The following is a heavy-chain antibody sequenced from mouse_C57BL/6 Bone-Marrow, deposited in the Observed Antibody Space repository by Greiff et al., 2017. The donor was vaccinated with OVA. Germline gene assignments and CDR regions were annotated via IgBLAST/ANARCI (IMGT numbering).Heavy chain of an antibody. CDR3: ARHGNYSNIYAMDY. CDR2: ISNGGGST. V-gene: IGHV5-12*01. CDR1: GFTFSSYG. J-gene: IGHJ4*01. D-gene: IGHD2-5*01. Sequence: EVQLVESGGDLVKPGGSLKLSCAASGFTFSSYGMYWVRQTPEKRLEWVAYISNGGGSTYYPDTVKGRFTISRDNAKNTLYLQMSRLKSEDTAMYYCARHGNYSNIYAMDYWGQGTSVTVSS.